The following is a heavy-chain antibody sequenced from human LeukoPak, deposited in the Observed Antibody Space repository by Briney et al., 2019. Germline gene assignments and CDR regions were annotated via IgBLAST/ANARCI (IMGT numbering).Heavy chain of an antibody. V-gene: IGHV1-18*01. J-gene: IGHJ3*02. CDR2: ISAYNGNT. CDR1: GYTFTSYG. D-gene: IGHD3-22*01. Sequence: GASVKVSCKASGYTFTSYGISWVRQAPGQGLEWMGWISAYNGNTNYAQKLQGRVTMTTDTSTSTAYMELRSLRSDDTAVYYCARARVPLLYYYDKWGPSVGSALDAFDIWGQGTMVTVSS. CDR3: ARARVPLLYYYDKWGPSVGSALDAFDI.